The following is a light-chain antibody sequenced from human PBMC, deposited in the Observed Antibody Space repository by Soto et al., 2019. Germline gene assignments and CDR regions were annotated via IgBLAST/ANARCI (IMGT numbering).Light chain of an antibody. J-gene: IGKJ5*01. V-gene: IGKV1-39*01. CDR1: QTVSSY. CDR3: QQSLTTPS. CDR2: ATS. Sequence: IQMTQSPSSLSASGGDIVNITFRASQTVSSYVNWYQQKPGTVPKLRIYATSNLQSGVPSRFSGRGFGTDFTLTISSLQPEDFATYYCQQSLTTPSFGQGTRLEI.